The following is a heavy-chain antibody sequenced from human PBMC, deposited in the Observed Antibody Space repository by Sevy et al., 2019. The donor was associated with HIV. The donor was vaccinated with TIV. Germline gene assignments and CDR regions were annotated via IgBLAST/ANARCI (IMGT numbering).Heavy chain of an antibody. D-gene: IGHD3-22*01. J-gene: IGHJ4*02. CDR3: ARGNSGSFDY. CDR1: GFTFSSYW. Sequence: LSLTCAASGFTFSSYWMHWVRQAPGKGLEWVANIKQDESEKYYVASVKGRFAISRDNAKDLVYLQMNSLRPGDTAVYYCARGNSGSFDYWGQGTLVTVSS. V-gene: IGHV3-7*04. CDR2: IKQDESEK.